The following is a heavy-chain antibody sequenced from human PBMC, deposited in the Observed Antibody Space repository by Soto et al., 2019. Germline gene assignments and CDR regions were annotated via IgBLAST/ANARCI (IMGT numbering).Heavy chain of an antibody. CDR3: ARGPIAARHGYGY. CDR2: INHSGST. V-gene: IGHV4-34*01. Sequence: QVQLQQWGAGLLKPSETLSLTCAVYGGSFSGYYWSWIRQPPGKGLEWIGEINHSGSTNYNPSLKSRVTISVDTSNNQFSLKLSSVTAADTAVYYCARGPIAARHGYGYWGQGTLVTVSS. CDR1: GGSFSGYY. J-gene: IGHJ4*02. D-gene: IGHD6-6*01.